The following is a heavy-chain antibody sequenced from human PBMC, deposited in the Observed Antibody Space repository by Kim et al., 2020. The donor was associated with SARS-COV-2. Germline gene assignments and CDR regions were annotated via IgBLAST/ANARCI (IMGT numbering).Heavy chain of an antibody. V-gene: IGHV6-1*01. Sequence: SQTLSLTCAISGDSVSSNSAAWNWIRQSPSRGLEWLGRTFYRSKWYNDYAVSVKSRITINPDTSKNQFSLQLNSVTPEDTAVYYCVRSDMAARRTWFDPWGQRTLVTVSS. D-gene: IGHD6-6*01. CDR2: TFYRSKWYN. J-gene: IGHJ5*02. CDR3: VRSDMAARRTWFDP. CDR1: GDSVSSNSAA.